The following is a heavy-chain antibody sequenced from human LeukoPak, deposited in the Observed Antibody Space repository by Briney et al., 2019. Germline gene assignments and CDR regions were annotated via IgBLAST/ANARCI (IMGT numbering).Heavy chain of an antibody. D-gene: IGHD1-20*01. V-gene: IGHV4-34*01. Sequence: PSETLSLTCAVYGGSFSGYYWSWIRQPPGKGLEWIGEINHSGSTNYNPSLKSRVTISVDTSKNQFSLKLSSVTAADTAVYYCARHNSAVPSAAHDYWGQGTLVTVSS. J-gene: IGHJ4*02. CDR2: INHSGST. CDR1: GGSFSGYY. CDR3: ARHNSAVPSAAHDY.